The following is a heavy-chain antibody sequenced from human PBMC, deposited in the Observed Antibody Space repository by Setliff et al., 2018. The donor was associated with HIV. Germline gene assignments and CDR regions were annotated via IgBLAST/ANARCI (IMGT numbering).Heavy chain of an antibody. CDR1: GESFSGYY. V-gene: IGHV4-34*01. CDR3: AQLTPRTHYFYGMDV. Sequence: SETLSLTCAVSGESFSGYYWSWIRQSPGKGLEWIGEINHSGGTNYNPSLKSRVTISVDTSKNQFSLNLTSVTAADTAVYYCAQLTPRTHYFYGMDVWGQGTTVTVSS. J-gene: IGHJ6*02. CDR2: INHSGGT.